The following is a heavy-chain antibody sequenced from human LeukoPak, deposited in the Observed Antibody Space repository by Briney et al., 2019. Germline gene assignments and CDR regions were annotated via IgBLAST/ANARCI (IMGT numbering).Heavy chain of an antibody. V-gene: IGHV3-21*01. CDR3: ARDHRDTAMPFDY. CDR1: GFTFGSYN. D-gene: IGHD5-18*01. J-gene: IGHJ4*02. CDR2: ISSSSSYI. Sequence: GGSLRLSCAASGFTFGSYNMNWVRQAPGKGLEWVSSISSSSSYIYYADSVKGRFTISRDNAKNSLYLQMNSLRAEDTAVYYCARDHRDTAMPFDYWGQGTLVTVSS.